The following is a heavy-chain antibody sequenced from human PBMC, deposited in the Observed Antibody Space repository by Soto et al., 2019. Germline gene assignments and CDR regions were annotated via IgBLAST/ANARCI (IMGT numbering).Heavy chain of an antibody. D-gene: IGHD2-15*01. J-gene: IGHJ6*02. CDR3: ARDRGYDAHDYYYNAMDV. Sequence: GSLRLSCISSGFTFRTYTMNWVRQAPGKGLEWVSGIRGFSPYTFYAESVRGRFAISRDNAKNSLYLQMNSLRAEDTAVYYCARDRGYDAHDYYYNAMDVWGQGTTVTVSS. CDR1: GFTFRTYT. V-gene: IGHV3-21*01. CDR2: IRGFSPYT.